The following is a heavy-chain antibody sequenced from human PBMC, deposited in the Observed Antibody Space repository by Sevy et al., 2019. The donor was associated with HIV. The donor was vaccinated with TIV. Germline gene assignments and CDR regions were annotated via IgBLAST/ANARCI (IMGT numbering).Heavy chain of an antibody. CDR3: ARDWDYSDYPKYYYYYYMDV. CDR1: GFTFSSYA. V-gene: IGHV3-30-3*01. D-gene: IGHD4-17*01. CDR2: ISYDGSNK. Sequence: GGSLRLSCAASGFTFSSYAMHWVRQAPGKGLERVAVISYDGSNKYYADSVKGRFTISRDNSKNTLYLQMNSLRAEDTAVYYCARDWDYSDYPKYYYYYYMDVWGKGTTVTVSS. J-gene: IGHJ6*03.